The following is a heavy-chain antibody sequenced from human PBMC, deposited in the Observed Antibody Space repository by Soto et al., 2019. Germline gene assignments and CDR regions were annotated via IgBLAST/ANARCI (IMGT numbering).Heavy chain of an antibody. CDR3: ARDCYGSGNYYFDY. V-gene: IGHV3-21*01. J-gene: IGHJ4*02. Sequence: EVQLVESGGGLVKPGGSLRLSCAASGFTFSTYSMNWVRQAPGKGLEWVSFISSSSSYMNYADSVKGRFTISSDNAKNSLYLHMNSLRAEDTAVYYCARDCYGSGNYYFDYWGQGTLVTDSS. CDR1: GFTFSTYS. D-gene: IGHD3-10*01. CDR2: ISSSSSYM.